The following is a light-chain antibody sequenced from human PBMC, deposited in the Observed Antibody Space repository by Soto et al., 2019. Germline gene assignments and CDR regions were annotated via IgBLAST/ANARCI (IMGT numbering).Light chain of an antibody. J-gene: IGLJ1*01. V-gene: IGLV2-11*01. Sequence: QSALTQPRSVSGSPGQSVTISCSGTINDVGGYNSVSWFQHHPGSAPKLMVHSVTQRPSGVPDRFSGSKSGNTASLTISGLQAEDEAAYYCCSYAGSYTSYVFGTGTKVTVL. CDR2: SVT. CDR3: CSYAGSYTSYV. CDR1: INDVGGYNS.